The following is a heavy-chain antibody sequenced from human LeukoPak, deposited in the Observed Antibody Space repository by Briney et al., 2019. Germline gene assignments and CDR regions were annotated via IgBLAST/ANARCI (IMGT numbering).Heavy chain of an antibody. CDR1: GYTFTGYY. CDR2: ISAYNGNT. D-gene: IGHD6-19*01. Sequence: GASVKVSCKASGYTFTGYYMHWVRQAPGQGLEWMGWISAYNGNTNYAQKLQGRVTMTRDMSTSTVYMELSSLRSEDTAVYYCAREEDSSGQPGTFDIWGQGTMVTVSS. CDR3: AREEDSSGQPGTFDI. V-gene: IGHV1-18*04. J-gene: IGHJ3*02.